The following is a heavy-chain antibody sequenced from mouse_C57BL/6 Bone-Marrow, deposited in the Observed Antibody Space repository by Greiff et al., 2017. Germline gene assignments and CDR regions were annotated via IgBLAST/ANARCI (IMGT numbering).Heavy chain of an antibody. J-gene: IGHJ2*01. D-gene: IGHD1-1*01. CDR2: FYPGSGSI. V-gene: IGHV1-62-2*01. CDR1: GYTFTEYT. CDR3: ARHGIFYYYGSSYDYFDY. Sequence: QVKLQQSGAELVKPGASVTLSCKASGYTFTEYTIHWVKQRSGQGLEWIGWFYPGSGSIKYNEKFKDKATLTADKSSSTVYMELSRLTSEDSAVYFCARHGIFYYYGSSYDYFDYWGQGTTLTVSS.